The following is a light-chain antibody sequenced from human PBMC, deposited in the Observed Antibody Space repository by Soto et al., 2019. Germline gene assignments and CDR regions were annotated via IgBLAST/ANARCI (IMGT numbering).Light chain of an antibody. V-gene: IGKV1-33*01. CDR2: DAS. J-gene: IGKJ4*01. CDR3: QQYDYLPLT. CDR1: QDITNY. Sequence: DIQMTQSPSSLSASVGDRVTITCQASQDITNYLNWYQQKTGKAPQLLIYDASNLETGVPSRFSGSGSGTDFTFTISRLQPEDIATYYCQQYDYLPLTVGGGNKVEIE.